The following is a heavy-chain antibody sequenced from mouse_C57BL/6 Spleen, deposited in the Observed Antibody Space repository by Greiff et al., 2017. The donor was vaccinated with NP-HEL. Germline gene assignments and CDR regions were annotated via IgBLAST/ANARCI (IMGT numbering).Heavy chain of an antibody. V-gene: IGHV1-18*01. CDR1: GYTFTNYY. CDR3: ARLTSVEAEGFAY. D-gene: IGHD1-1*01. Sequence: EVQLQQSGPELVKPGASVKIPYKASGYTFTNYYMHWVKQSHGQGLEWIGNIKPNNGGTKYNQKFKGKATMTVDKPSRTAYMQLSSLTSEDTAVSYCARLTSVEAEGFAYWGQGTLVTVSA. CDR2: IKPNNGGT. J-gene: IGHJ3*01.